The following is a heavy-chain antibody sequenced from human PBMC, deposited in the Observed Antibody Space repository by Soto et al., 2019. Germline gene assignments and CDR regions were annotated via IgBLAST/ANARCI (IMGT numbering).Heavy chain of an antibody. J-gene: IGHJ6*03. CDR1: GFSLRNARMG. CDR3: ARMLAVNYYYYYVDV. V-gene: IGHV2-26*01. Sequence: QVTLKESGPVLVKPTETLTLTCTVSGFSLRNARMGVSWIRQPPGKALEWLAHILSSDEKSYNTSLKGRLTLSQDTSKSQVVLTMTNIDPVDTATYFCARMLAVNYYYYYVDVWGEGTTVTVSS. D-gene: IGHD3-22*01. CDR2: ILSSDEK.